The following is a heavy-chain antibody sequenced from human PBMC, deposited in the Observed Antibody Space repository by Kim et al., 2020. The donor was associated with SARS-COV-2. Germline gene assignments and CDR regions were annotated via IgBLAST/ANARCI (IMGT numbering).Heavy chain of an antibody. CDR1: GGSFSGYY. D-gene: IGHD2-2*01. CDR3: ARVYCSSTSCSMGGFVYYYYYYMDV. Sequence: SETLSLTCAVYGGSFSGYYWSWIRQPPGKGLEWIGEINHSGSTNYNPSLKSRVTISVDTSKNQFSLKLSSVTAADTAVYYCARVYCSSTSCSMGGFVYYYYYYMDVWGKGTTVTVSS. CDR2: INHSGST. V-gene: IGHV4-34*01. J-gene: IGHJ6*03.